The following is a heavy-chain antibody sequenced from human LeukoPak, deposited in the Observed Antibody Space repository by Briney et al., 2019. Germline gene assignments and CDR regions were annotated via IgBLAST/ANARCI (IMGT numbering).Heavy chain of an antibody. J-gene: IGHJ4*02. CDR1: AFTFDDYD. Sequence: GGPLRLSCAASAFTFDDYDMHWLRHAPGKGREWVSGISWNSGSIGYADSVKGRFTISRDNAKNSLYLQMNSLRAEDTALYYCAKEGAIAAAGTGDYWGQGTLVTVSS. D-gene: IGHD6-13*01. V-gene: IGHV3-9*01. CDR2: ISWNSGSI. CDR3: AKEGAIAAAGTGDY.